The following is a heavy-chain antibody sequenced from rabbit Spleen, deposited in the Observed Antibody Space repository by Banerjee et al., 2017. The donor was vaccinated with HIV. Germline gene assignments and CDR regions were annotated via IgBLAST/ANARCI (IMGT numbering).Heavy chain of an antibody. CDR2: INMVTGKS. CDR3: ARGYSNGYQDYVNAFSL. D-gene: IGHD6-1*01. Sequence: QEQLEESGGGLVKPEGSLTLTCKASGVSFNDKDVMCWVRQAPGKGLEWITCINMVTGKSVYANWAKGRFIMSRTSSTKVTLQMTSLTAADTATYFCARGYSNGYQDYVNAFSLWGPGTLVTVS. J-gene: IGHJ4*01. CDR1: GVSFNDKDV. V-gene: IGHV1S45*01.